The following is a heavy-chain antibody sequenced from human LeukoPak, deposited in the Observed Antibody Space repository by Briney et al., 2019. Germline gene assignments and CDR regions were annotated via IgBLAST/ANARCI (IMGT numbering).Heavy chain of an antibody. D-gene: IGHD4-11*01. CDR3: ARVTQRDSNLYGMDV. CDR2: IIPIFGTA. Sequence: ASVKVSRKASGYTFTSYGISWVRQAPGQGLEWMGGIIPIFGTANYAQKFQGRVTITADESTSTAYMELSSLRSEDTAVYYCARVTQRDSNLYGMDVWGQGTTVTVSS. CDR1: GYTFTSYG. J-gene: IGHJ6*02. V-gene: IGHV1-69*13.